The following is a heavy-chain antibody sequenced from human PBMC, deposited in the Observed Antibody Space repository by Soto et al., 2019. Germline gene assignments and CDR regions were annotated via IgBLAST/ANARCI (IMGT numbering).Heavy chain of an antibody. J-gene: IGHJ6*02. CDR3: ARDIGYCSSTSCYNNYYYGMDV. CDR2: IIPIFGTA. Sequence: QVQLVQSGAEVKKPGSSVKVSCKASGGTFSSYAISWVRQAPGQGLEWMGGIIPIFGTANYAQKFQGRVTITADESTSTAYMELSSLRSEDTAVYYCARDIGYCSSTSCYNNYYYGMDVWGQGTTVTVSS. D-gene: IGHD2-2*02. CDR1: GGTFSSYA. V-gene: IGHV1-69*01.